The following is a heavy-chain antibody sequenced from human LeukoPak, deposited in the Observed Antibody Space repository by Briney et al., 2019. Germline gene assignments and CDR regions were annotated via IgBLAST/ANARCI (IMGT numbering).Heavy chain of an antibody. D-gene: IGHD3-16*02. V-gene: IGHV4-4*07. CDR3: AREGGYHNWFDP. J-gene: IGHJ5*02. CDR1: GGSTSTYY. CDR2: IYTSGTT. Sequence: SETLSLTCTVSGGSTSTYYWSWIRQPAGKGLEWIGRIYTSGTTNYNPSLQSRVTMSVDTSKNQFSLNLNSVTAADTAVYFCAREGGYHNWFDPWGQGTLVTVSS.